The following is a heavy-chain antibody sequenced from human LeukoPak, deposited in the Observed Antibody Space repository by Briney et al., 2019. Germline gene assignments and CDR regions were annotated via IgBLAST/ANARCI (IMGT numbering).Heavy chain of an antibody. V-gene: IGHV4-39*01. CDR1: GGSISSVGCY. J-gene: IGHJ4*02. CDR3: AGYYYDSSGYFG. CDR2: ISYGGTT. Sequence: PSETLSLTCTVSGGSISSVGCYWGWIRQPPGKGLEWIGSISYGGTTYYDPSLKSRVTISVDTSKNQFSLKLTSVTAADTAVYYCAGYYYDSSGYFGCGQGTLVTVSS. D-gene: IGHD3-22*01.